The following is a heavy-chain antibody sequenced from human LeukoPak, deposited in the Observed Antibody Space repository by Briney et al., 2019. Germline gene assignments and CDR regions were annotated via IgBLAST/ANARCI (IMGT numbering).Heavy chain of an antibody. D-gene: IGHD3-16*01. V-gene: IGHV4-39*07. CDR1: GGSISSNSYY. Sequence: PSETLSLTCSVSGGSISSNSYYWGWIRQPPGKGLEWIGNIYYSGSSYYNPSLKSRVTISVDASKNQFSLKLSSVTAADTAVYYCARDTIGIGLRLGEYTDYWGQGTLVTVSS. CDR3: ARDTIGIGLRLGEYTDY. J-gene: IGHJ4*02. CDR2: IYYSGSS.